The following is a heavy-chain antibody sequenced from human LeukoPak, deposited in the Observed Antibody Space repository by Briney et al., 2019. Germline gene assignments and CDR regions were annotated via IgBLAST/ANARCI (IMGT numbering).Heavy chain of an antibody. CDR1: GFTVSSYA. CDR2: ISGSGGST. D-gene: IGHD1-1*01. CDR3: ARGRGGPTGLNYFDY. Sequence: GGSLRLSCAASGFTVSSYALSWVRQAPGKGLEWVSVISGSGGSTYYADSVKGRFTISRDNSKNTLYLQMSSLRAEDTAVYYCARGRGGPTGLNYFDYWGQGTLATVSS. V-gene: IGHV3-23*01. J-gene: IGHJ4*02.